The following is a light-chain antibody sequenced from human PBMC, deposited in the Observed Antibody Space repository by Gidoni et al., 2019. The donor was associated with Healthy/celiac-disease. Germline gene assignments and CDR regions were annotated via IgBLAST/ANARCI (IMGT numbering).Light chain of an antibody. J-gene: IGKJ2*01. CDR2: GAS. Sequence: EIVMPQSPATLSVSPGERATLSCRASQSVNSNLAWYQQKPGQAPRLLIYGASTRATGIPARFSGSGSGTEFTLTISSLQSEDFAVYYCQQYNNWPPYTFXQXTKLEIK. V-gene: IGKV3-15*01. CDR3: QQYNNWPPYT. CDR1: QSVNSN.